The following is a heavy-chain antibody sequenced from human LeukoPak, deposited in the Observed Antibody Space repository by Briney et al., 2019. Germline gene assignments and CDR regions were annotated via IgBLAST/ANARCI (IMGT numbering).Heavy chain of an antibody. CDR3: AHNGLYH. V-gene: IGHV2-5*01. CDR2: TYWNDDQ. D-gene: IGHD2-2*03. Sequence: SAPTLVNPTQTLTLTCTFSGCSRSTSGVGVAWMRQSPGQAPEWLAVTYWNDDQRYSPSLKSRLTITKDTSKAQVVLTMTNMDPADTATYHCAHNGLYHWGQGTLVTVSS. CDR1: GCSRSTSGVG. J-gene: IGHJ5*02.